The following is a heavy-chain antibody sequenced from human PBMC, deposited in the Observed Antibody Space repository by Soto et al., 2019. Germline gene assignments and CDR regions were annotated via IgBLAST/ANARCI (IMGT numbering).Heavy chain of an antibody. Sequence: QVQLVQSGAEVKKPGSSVKVSCKASGGTFSSYAISWVRQAPGQGLEWMGGIIPIFGTANYAQKFQGRVTITADESTSKAYMELSSLRSEDTAVYYCGRDWGYGSGSYANWFDPWGQGTLVTVSS. CDR1: GGTFSSYA. CDR2: IIPIFGTA. J-gene: IGHJ5*02. CDR3: GRDWGYGSGSYANWFDP. D-gene: IGHD3-10*01. V-gene: IGHV1-69*01.